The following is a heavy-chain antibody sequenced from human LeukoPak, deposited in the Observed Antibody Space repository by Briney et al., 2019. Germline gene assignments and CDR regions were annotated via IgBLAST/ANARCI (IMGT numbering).Heavy chain of an antibody. CDR1: GFTFSSYW. D-gene: IGHD1-1*01. V-gene: IGHV3-7*01. CDR3: ARVEGNRYNWNDLWGQFDYYYGMDV. J-gene: IGHJ6*02. Sequence: GGSLRLSCAASGFTFSSYWMSWVRQAPGKGLEWVANIKQDGSEKYYVDSVKGRFTISRDNAKNSLYLQMNSLRAEDTAVYYCARVEGNRYNWNDLWGQFDYYYGMDVWGQGTTVTVSS. CDR2: IKQDGSEK.